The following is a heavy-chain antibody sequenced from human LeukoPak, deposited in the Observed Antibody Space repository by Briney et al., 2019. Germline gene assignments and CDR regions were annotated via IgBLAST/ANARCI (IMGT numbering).Heavy chain of an antibody. CDR1: GGSFSGYY. CDR2: INHSGST. J-gene: IGHJ5*02. CDR3: ARIAVAGTFSWFDP. V-gene: IGHV4-34*01. D-gene: IGHD6-19*01. Sequence: PSETLSLTCAVYGGSFSGYYWSWIRQPPGKGLEWIGEINHSGSTNYNPSLKSRVTISVDTSKNQFSLKLSSVTAADTAVYYCARIAVAGTFSWFDPWGQGTLVTVSS.